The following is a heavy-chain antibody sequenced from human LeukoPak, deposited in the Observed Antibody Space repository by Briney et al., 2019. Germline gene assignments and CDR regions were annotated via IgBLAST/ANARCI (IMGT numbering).Heavy chain of an antibody. V-gene: IGHV4-59*12. CDR3: AKDGDCSATGCYYYYYLDV. Sequence: SETLSLTCPVSGGSINNYYCSWIRQPPGKGLEWIGYIFYTGSTTYNPSLKSRVTISVDTSKNQFSLKLSSVTAADTAVYYCAKDGDCSATGCYYYYYLDVWGKGTTVTVSS. CDR1: GGSINNYY. J-gene: IGHJ6*03. D-gene: IGHD2-2*03. CDR2: IFYTGST.